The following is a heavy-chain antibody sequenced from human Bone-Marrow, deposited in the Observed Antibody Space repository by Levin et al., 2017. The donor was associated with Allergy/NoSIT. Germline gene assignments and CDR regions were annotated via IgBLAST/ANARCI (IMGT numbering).Heavy chain of an antibody. CDR1: GFTFDDYG. D-gene: IGHD3-16*01. J-gene: IGHJ6*02. CDR2: INWNGGST. V-gene: IGHV3-20*01. Sequence: GESLKISCAASGFTFDDYGMSWVRQAPGKGLEWVSGINWNGGSTGYADSVKGRFTISRDNAKNSLYLQMNSLRAEDTALYHCARGGGYYYYYYGMDVWGQGTTVTVSS. CDR3: ARGGGYYYYYYGMDV.